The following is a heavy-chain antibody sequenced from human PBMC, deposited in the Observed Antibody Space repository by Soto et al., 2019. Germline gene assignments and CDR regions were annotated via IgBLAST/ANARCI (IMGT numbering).Heavy chain of an antibody. V-gene: IGHV3-15*01. Sequence: PGGSLRLSCAASGLIFSDVWMTWVRQAPGKGLEWVGRIKTKPDDGTIDYAAPVRGRFTISRDDSKYTLYLQMTSLTPDDTGVYYCTTSNLGVDFWGPGTLVTVSS. CDR2: IKTKPDDGTI. J-gene: IGHJ4*02. CDR3: TTSNLGVDF. D-gene: IGHD1-1*01. CDR1: GLIFSDVW.